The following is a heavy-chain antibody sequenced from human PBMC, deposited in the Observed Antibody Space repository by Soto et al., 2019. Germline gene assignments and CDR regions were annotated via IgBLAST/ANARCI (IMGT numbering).Heavy chain of an antibody. J-gene: IGHJ4*02. CDR3: ERGQWLDTFDY. D-gene: IGHD6-19*01. V-gene: IGHV3-33*01. Sequence: PGGSLRLSCAASGFTFSSYGMHWVRQAPGKGLEWVAVIWYDGSNKYYADSVKGRFTISRDNSKNTLYLQMNSLRAEDTAVYYCERGQWLDTFDYWGQGTLVTVYS. CDR1: GFTFSSYG. CDR2: IWYDGSNK.